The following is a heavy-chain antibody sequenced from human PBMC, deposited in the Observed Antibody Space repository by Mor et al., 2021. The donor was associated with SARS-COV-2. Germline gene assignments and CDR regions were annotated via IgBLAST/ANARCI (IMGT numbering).Heavy chain of an antibody. J-gene: IGHJ4*02. V-gene: IGHV3-23*01. D-gene: IGHD4-17*01. Sequence: VKGRFTISRDNSKNTLYLQMNTLRAEDTAVYYCAKERRGDYGDYYFDYWGQGTLVTVSS. CDR3: AKERRGDYGDYYFDY.